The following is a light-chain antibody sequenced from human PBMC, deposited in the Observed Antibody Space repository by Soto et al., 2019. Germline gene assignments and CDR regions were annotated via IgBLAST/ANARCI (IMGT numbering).Light chain of an antibody. CDR2: GAS. V-gene: IGKV3-20*01. CDR1: QSISSSD. CDR3: QQFGSSPYT. J-gene: IGKJ2*01. Sequence: EIVLAQSPGTLSLSPGERATLSCGASQSISSSDFAWYQQRPGQAPRLLIYGASIRATGIPDRFSGSGSGTDFTLTINRLEPEDFAVFYCQQFGSSPYTFGQGTKLEIK.